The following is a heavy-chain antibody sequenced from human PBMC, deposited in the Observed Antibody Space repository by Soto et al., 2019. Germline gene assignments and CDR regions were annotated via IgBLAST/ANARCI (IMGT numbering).Heavy chain of an antibody. CDR1: GFSLSTHGVG. Sequence: QITLKESGPTLVKPTQTLTLTCTFSGFSLSTHGVGVGWIRQPAGKALEWLALIYWDDDKRYSASLNSRLTITKDTSKNQGVLTMTNVDPVDTATYYCAHAMLYCTGGSCSTWFDSWGPGTLVTVSS. J-gene: IGHJ5*01. CDR2: IYWDDDK. D-gene: IGHD2-15*01. CDR3: AHAMLYCTGGSCSTWFDS. V-gene: IGHV2-5*02.